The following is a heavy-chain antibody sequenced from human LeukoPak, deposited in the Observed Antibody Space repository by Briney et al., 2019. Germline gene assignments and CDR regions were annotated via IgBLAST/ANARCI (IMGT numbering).Heavy chain of an antibody. CDR1: GFTFSSQA. CDR3: AKGRIVDANFDY. J-gene: IGHJ4*02. V-gene: IGHV3-23*01. D-gene: IGHD3-16*02. Sequence: GGSLRLSCAASGFTFSSQAMSWVRQAPGKGLEYVSGITIGGDSTFYADSAKGRFTISRDNSKTTVYLHMSSLRAEDTAIYYCAKGRIVDANFDYWGQGTLVTVSS. CDR2: ITIGGDST.